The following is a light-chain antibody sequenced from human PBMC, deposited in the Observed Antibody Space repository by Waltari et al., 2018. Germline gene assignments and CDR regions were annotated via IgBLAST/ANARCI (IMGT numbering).Light chain of an antibody. CDR2: WAS. Sequence: DIVMTQSPASLAVSLGERATINCKSSQSVLYSSNNKNYLAWYQQKPGQPPKLLIYWASTRESGVPDRFSGSGSGTDFTLTISSLQAEDVAVYYCQQYYSTFPLTFGGGTKVEIK. CDR3: QQYYSTFPLT. J-gene: IGKJ4*01. V-gene: IGKV4-1*01. CDR1: QSVLYSSNNKNY.